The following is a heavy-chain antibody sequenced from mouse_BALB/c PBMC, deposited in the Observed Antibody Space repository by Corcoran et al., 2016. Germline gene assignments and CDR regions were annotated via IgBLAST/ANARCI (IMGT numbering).Heavy chain of an antibody. Sequence: EVQLQQSGPELVKPGASVKMSCKASGYTFTSYVMHWVKQKPGQGLEWIGYINPYNDGTKYNEKVKGKATLASDKSSSTAYMELSSLTSEDSAVYYWARGDYAMDYWGQGTSVTVSS. J-gene: IGHJ4*01. CDR1: GYTFTSYV. V-gene: IGHV1S136*01. CDR3: ARGDYAMDY. CDR2: INPYNDGT.